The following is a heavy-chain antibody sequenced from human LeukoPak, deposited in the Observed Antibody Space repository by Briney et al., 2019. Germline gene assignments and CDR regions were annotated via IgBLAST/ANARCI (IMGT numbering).Heavy chain of an antibody. CDR1: EFTFSSYSMN. Sequence: PGGSLKLSCAASEFTFSSYSMNWVRQPPGKGLEWIGTISYSGNTDYNPSLRSRVTISVDTSNNQFSLRLGSVTAADTAVYHCARHCCSGPAKRVFDIWGQGTMVTVSS. V-gene: IGHV4-39*01. CDR2: ISYSGNT. J-gene: IGHJ3*02. CDR3: ARHCCSGPAKRVFDI. D-gene: IGHD2-15*01.